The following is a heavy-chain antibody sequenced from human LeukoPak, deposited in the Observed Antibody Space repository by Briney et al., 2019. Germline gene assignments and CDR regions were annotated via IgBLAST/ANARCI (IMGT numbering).Heavy chain of an antibody. V-gene: IGHV4-39*01. CDR2: IYYSGST. J-gene: IGHJ4*02. CDR3: ARIIYDYVWGSYRATNFDY. CDR1: GGSISSSSSY. D-gene: IGHD3-16*02. Sequence: PSETLSLTCTVSGGSISSSSSYWGWIRQPPGKGLEWIGSIYYSGSTYYNPSLKSRVTISVDTSKNQFSLKLSSVTAADTAVYYCARIIYDYVWGSYRATNFDYWGQGTLVTVSS.